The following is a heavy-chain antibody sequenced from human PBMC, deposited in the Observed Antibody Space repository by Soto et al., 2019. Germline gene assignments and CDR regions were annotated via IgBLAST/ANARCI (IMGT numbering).Heavy chain of an antibody. CDR1: GFTFSSYG. D-gene: IGHD5-18*01. CDR2: ISYDGSNK. Sequence: GESLKISCAASGFTFSSYGMHWVRQAPGKGLEWVAVISYDGSNKYYADSVKGRFTISRDNSKNTLYLQMNSLRAEDTAVYYCAKDQSGYSYGSVDYWGQGTLVTVSS. V-gene: IGHV3-30*18. J-gene: IGHJ4*02. CDR3: AKDQSGYSYGSVDY.